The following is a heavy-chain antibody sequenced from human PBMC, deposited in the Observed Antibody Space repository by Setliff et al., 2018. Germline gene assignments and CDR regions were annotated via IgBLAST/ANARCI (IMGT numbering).Heavy chain of an antibody. D-gene: IGHD3-22*01. Sequence: GSLRLSCAASGFTFSSYSMNWVRQAPGKGLEWVSYISSSSSTIYYADSVKGRFTISRDNAKNSLYLQMNSLRAEDTAVYYCARDRAVRRNYYDSSGYYPFDYWGQGTQVTVSS. J-gene: IGHJ4*02. CDR1: GFTFSSYS. V-gene: IGHV3-48*04. CDR3: ARDRAVRRNYYDSSGYYPFDY. CDR2: ISSSSSTI.